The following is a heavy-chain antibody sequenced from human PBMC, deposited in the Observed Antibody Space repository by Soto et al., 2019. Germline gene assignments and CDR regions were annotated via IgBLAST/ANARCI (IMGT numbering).Heavy chain of an antibody. J-gene: IGHJ4*02. CDR1: GFTFSSYA. D-gene: IGHD1-26*01. CDR3: AKFSPKELYYFDY. Sequence: GGSLRLSCAASGFTFSSYAMSWVRQAPGKGLEWVSAISGSGGSTYYADSVKGRFTISRDNSKNTLFLQMNSLRAEDTSVYCCAKFSPKELYYFDYWGQGTLVTVSS. CDR2: ISGSGGST. V-gene: IGHV3-23*01.